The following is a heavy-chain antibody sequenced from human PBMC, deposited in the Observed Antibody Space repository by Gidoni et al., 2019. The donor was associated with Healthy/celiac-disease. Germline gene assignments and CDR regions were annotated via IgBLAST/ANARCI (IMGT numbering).Heavy chain of an antibody. J-gene: IGHJ4*02. CDR2: IYSGGST. D-gene: IGHD3-22*01. CDR1: GFTVSSKH. Sequence: EVQLVASGRGLVQPGGSLRLSCAASGFTVSSKHMSWVRQAQGKGLELVSVIYSGGSTYDADSVKGRFTISRDNSKNTLYLQMNSLRAEDTAVYYCARDTGHYDSSVYGFDYWGQGTLVTVSS. V-gene: IGHV3-66*01. CDR3: ARDTGHYDSSVYGFDY.